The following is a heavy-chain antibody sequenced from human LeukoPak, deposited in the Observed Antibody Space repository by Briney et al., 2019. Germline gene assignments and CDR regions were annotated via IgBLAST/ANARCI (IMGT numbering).Heavy chain of an antibody. J-gene: IGHJ6*03. CDR3: ARSPSYQLLMRYYYYMDV. D-gene: IGHD2-2*01. CDR1: GASFSGYY. V-gene: IGHV4-34*12. CDR2: IFHSGST. Sequence: SETLSLTCAVYGASFSGYYWSWVRQSPGKGLEWIGEIFHSGSTTYNPSLKSRVIMSVDTSKHHFSLKLTSVTAADTAVYYCARSPSYQLLMRYYYYMDVWGRGTTVTVSS.